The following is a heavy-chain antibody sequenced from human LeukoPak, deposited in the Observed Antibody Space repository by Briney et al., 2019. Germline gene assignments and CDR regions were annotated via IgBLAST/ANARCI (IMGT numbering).Heavy chain of an antibody. V-gene: IGHV3-30-3*01. CDR1: GFTFSSYA. CDR2: ISYDGSNK. Sequence: GGSLRLSCAASGFTFSSYAMHWVRQAPGKGLEWVAVISYDGSNKYYADSVKGRFTISRDNSKNTLYLQMNSLRAEDTAVYYCANWDSYYYGSGSYSLQFDPWGQGTLVTVSS. J-gene: IGHJ5*02. CDR3: ANWDSYYYGSGSYSLQFDP. D-gene: IGHD3-10*01.